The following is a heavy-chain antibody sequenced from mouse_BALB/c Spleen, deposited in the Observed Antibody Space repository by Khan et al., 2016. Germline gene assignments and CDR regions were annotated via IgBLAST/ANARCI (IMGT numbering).Heavy chain of an antibody. Sequence: QVQLQQSGAELMKPGASVKISCKATGYTFSTYWIEWVKQRPGHGLEWIGEILPGSGSSNYNEKLKGKATFTADTSYNTAYMQLSSLTSEDSAVYYCASFYYDYDYGMDYWGQGTSVTVSS. D-gene: IGHD2-4*01. CDR2: ILPGSGSS. V-gene: IGHV1-9*01. CDR1: GYTFSTYW. J-gene: IGHJ4*01. CDR3: ASFYYDYDYGMDY.